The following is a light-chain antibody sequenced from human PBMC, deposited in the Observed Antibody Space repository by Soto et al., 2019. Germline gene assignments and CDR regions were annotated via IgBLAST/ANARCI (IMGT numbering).Light chain of an antibody. J-gene: IGLJ2*01. CDR2: DVS. Sequence: QYALTQPRSVSGSPGQSVTISCTGTSSDVGGYNYVSWYQQHPGKAPKLMIYDVSKRPSGVPDRFSGSKSGNTASLTISGLRAEDEADYYCCSYAGSYPWVFGGGTKLAVL. V-gene: IGLV2-11*01. CDR3: CSYAGSYPWV. CDR1: SSDVGGYNY.